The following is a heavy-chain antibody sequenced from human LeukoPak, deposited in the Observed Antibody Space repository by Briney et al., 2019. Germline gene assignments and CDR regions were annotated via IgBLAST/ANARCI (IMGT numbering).Heavy chain of an antibody. J-gene: IGHJ4*02. V-gene: IGHV3-23*01. D-gene: IGHD3-3*01. CDR3: AKKSLWSGPFDY. CDR2: VSGSGDNT. CDR1: GFPFSSYA. Sequence: PGGSLRLSCTASGFPFSSYAMSWVRQTPRRGLEWVSVVSGSGDNTYYADSVKGRFTLSRDNSKNTLFLQMDSLRAEDTAVYFCAKKSLWSGPFDYWGQGTLVTVFS.